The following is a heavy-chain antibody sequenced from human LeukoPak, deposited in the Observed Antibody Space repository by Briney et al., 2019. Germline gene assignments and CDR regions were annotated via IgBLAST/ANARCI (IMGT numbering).Heavy chain of an antibody. CDR2: ISGSGGST. D-gene: IGHD3-16*01. V-gene: IGHV3-23*01. Sequence: GGSLRLSCAASGFTFSSYAMSWVRQAPGKGLEWVSAISGSGGSTYYADSVKGRLTISRDNSKNTLYLQMNSLRAEDTAVYYCAKAPIMITFGGFFDYWGQGTLVTVSS. CDR3: AKAPIMITFGGFFDY. CDR1: GFTFSSYA. J-gene: IGHJ4*02.